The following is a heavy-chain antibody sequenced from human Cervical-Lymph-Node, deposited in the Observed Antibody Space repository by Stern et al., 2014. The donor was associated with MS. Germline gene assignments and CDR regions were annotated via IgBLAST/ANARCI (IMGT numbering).Heavy chain of an antibody. Sequence: EVQLVESGPEVKRPGESLKISCQASGYTFTSYWIGWVRQMPGKGLDWIAIIFPGVSDIRYIPSFQGQVTISTDKSSSAAYLQWNNLKASDTAIYYCARQRYFDYWGQGTLVTVSS. V-gene: IGHV5-51*01. CDR2: IFPGVSDI. CDR1: GYTFTSYW. J-gene: IGHJ4*02. CDR3: ARQRYFDY.